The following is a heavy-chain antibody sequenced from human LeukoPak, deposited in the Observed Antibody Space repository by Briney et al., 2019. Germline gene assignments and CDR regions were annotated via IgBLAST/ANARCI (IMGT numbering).Heavy chain of an antibody. J-gene: IGHJ4*02. CDR3: AKDAQRGFDDSNSLEL. V-gene: IGHV3-33*06. Sequence: GESLRLSCETSGFTFSHFDMHWVRQAPGKGLEWVAVIWSDATNQYYADSVKGRFTISRDNFKRTVYLEMNSLRAEDTAVYYCAKDAQRGFDDSNSLELWGQGSLVIVSS. D-gene: IGHD4-11*01. CDR1: GFTFSHFD. CDR2: IWSDATNQ.